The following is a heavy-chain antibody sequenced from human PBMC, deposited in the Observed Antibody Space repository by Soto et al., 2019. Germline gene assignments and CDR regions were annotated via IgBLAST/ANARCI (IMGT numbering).Heavy chain of an antibody. D-gene: IGHD3-22*01. CDR2: ISSSSSYI. Sequence: PGGSLRLSCAASGFTFSSYSMNWVRQAPGKGLEWVSSISSSSSYIYYADSVKGRFTISRDNAKNSLYLQMNSLRAEDTAVYYCARLFEYDSSGYPFDYWGQGTLVTVSS. J-gene: IGHJ4*02. CDR3: ARLFEYDSSGYPFDY. CDR1: GFTFSSYS. V-gene: IGHV3-21*01.